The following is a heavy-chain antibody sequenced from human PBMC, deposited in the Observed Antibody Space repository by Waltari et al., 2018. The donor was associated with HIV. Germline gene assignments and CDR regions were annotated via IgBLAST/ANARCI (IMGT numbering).Heavy chain of an antibody. CDR2: ISYDGSNK. CDR1: GFTFRSYA. CDR3: ASFSGYGYYYYYTMDV. D-gene: IGHD5-12*01. Sequence: QVQLVESGGGVVQPGRSLRLSCAASGFTFRSYALHWVRQAPGKGLEWVAVISYDGSNKYYADSVKGRFTNSRDNSKNTLYLQMNSLRAEDTAVYYCASFSGYGYYYYYTMDVWGQGTTVTVSS. V-gene: IGHV3-30*04. J-gene: IGHJ6*02.